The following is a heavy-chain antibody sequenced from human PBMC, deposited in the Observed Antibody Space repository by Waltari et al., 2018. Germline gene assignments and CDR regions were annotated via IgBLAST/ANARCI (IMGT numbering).Heavy chain of an antibody. CDR1: GGSISSYY. Sequence: QVQLQESGPGLVKPSETLSLTCPVSGGSISSYYWTWIRQPAGQGLEWIGRIYTSGSTNYNPSLKSRVTMSVDTSKNQFSLKLSSVTAADTAVYYCAREAPITSANPFYYYYYMDVWGKGTTVTISS. D-gene: IGHD1-20*01. J-gene: IGHJ6*03. V-gene: IGHV4-4*07. CDR3: AREAPITSANPFYYYYYMDV. CDR2: IYTSGST.